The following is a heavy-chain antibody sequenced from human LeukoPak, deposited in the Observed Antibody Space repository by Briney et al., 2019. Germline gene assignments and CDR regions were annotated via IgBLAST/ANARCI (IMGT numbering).Heavy chain of an antibody. J-gene: IGHJ4*02. CDR2: MNPNSGNT. CDR1: GYIFTNYD. V-gene: IGHV1-8*01. Sequence: ASVKVSCKASGYIFTNYDINWVRQATGQGLEWMGWMNPNSGNTGFAQKFQGRVTMTRNTSKSTAYMELSSLTSEDTAVYYCARARGYSYGYSGYWGQGTLVTVSS. D-gene: IGHD5-18*01. CDR3: ARARGYSYGYSGY.